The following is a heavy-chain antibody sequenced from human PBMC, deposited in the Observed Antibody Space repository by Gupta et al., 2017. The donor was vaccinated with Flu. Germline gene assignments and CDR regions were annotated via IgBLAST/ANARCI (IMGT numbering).Heavy chain of an antibody. CDR2: INHSGST. CDR1: GGSFSGYY. Sequence: QVQLQQWGAGLLQPSETLSLTCAVYGGSFSGYYWSWIRQPPGKGLEWIGEINHSGSTNYNPSLKSRVTISVDTSKNQFSLKLSSVTAADTAVYYCARGRRVRYGVVPAASRDYFDYWGQGTLVTVSS. V-gene: IGHV4-34*01. J-gene: IGHJ4*02. CDR3: ARGRRVRYGVVPAASRDYFDY. D-gene: IGHD2-2*01.